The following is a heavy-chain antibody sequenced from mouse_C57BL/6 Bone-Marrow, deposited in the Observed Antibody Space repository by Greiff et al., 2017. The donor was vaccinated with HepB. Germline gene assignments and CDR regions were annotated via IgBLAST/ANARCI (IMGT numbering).Heavy chain of an antibody. D-gene: IGHD1-1*01. V-gene: IGHV1-52*01. CDR2: IDPSDSET. CDR3: ARDGSRESPFAY. CDR1: GYTFTSYW. Sequence: QVHVKQPGAELVRPGSSVKLSCKASGYTFTSYWMHWVKQRPIQGLEWIGNIDPSDSETHYNQKFKDKATLTVDKSSSTAYMQLSSLTSEDSAVYYCARDGSRESPFAYWGQGTLVTVSA. J-gene: IGHJ3*01.